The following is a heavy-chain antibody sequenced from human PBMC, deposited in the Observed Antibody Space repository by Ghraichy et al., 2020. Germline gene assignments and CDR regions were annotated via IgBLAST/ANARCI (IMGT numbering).Heavy chain of an antibody. V-gene: IGHV4-34*01. Sequence: SETLSLTCAVYGGSFSGYYCSWIRQPPGKGLEWIGEINHSGSTNYNPSLKSRVTLSVDTPKNQFSLKLSSVTAADTAVYYCARGRRMITFGGVIVKDAFDIWGQGTMVTVSS. D-gene: IGHD3-16*02. CDR3: ARGRRMITFGGVIVKDAFDI. J-gene: IGHJ3*02. CDR1: GGSFSGYY. CDR2: INHSGST.